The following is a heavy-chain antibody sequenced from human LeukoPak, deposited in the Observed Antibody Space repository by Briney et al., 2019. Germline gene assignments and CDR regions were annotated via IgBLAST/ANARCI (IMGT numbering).Heavy chain of an antibody. Sequence: LVTRWRTRGVAGGGMSSSCYDWGSVSQPPGEGEGWIGPISYSGSTYYTPSLKSRVTISVDTSNDLFSLRLSSVTAGDTAVYICASLTHSYYGDSSGYYPYYYRDVWGKGTTVTVSS. CDR2: ISYSGST. J-gene: IGHJ6*03. CDR3: ASLTHSYYGDSSGYYPYYYRDV. D-gene: IGHD3-22*01. CDR1: GGGMSSSCYD. V-gene: IGHV4-39*02.